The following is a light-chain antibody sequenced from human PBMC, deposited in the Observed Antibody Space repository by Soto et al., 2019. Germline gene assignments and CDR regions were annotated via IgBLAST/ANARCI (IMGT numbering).Light chain of an antibody. CDR2: DTS. Sequence: IVLTQSPGTLSLSPGERATLSCRARQSVSSTYLAWYQQKPGQAPRLLIYDTSSRATGIPDRFSGSGSGTDFTLTISRLEPEDFAVYYCQQYGRSPGLFTFGPGTKVDIK. V-gene: IGKV3-20*01. J-gene: IGKJ3*01. CDR3: QQYGRSPGLFT. CDR1: QSVSSTY.